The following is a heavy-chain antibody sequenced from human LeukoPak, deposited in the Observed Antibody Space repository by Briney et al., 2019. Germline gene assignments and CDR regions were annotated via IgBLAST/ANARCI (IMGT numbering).Heavy chain of an antibody. CDR2: AGWAGGTT. CDR1: GFNFDRYT. Sequence: GGSLRLSCATSGFNFDRYTIRWVRQAPGKGLEWVSLAGWAGGTTYYSDSVRGRFTISRDSGKNSVYLQMNSLTTDDTAFYFCAKKLDTMFFDYWGQGALVTVSS. D-gene: IGHD5-18*01. V-gene: IGHV3-43*01. J-gene: IGHJ4*02. CDR3: AKKLDTMFFDY.